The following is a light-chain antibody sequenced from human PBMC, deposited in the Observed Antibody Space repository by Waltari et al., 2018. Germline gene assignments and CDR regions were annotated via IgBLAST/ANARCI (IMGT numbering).Light chain of an antibody. V-gene: IGKV3-20*01. CDR3: QHYLKLPVT. CDR2: GAS. CDR1: QSVSRA. Sequence: CRASQSVSRALAWYQQKPGQAPRLLIYGASTRATGIPDRFSGSCSGTDFSLTISRLEPDDFAVYYCQHYLKLPVTFGQGTTVEI. J-gene: IGKJ1*01.